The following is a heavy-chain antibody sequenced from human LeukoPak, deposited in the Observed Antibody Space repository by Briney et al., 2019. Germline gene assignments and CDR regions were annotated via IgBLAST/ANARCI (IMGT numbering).Heavy chain of an antibody. J-gene: IGHJ4*02. D-gene: IGHD4-17*01. V-gene: IGHV1-46*01. CDR3: ASVGHDYGNPFDY. CDR2: INPSGGST. CDR1: GYTFTSYY. Sequence: ASVKVSCKASGYTFTSYYMHWVRQAPGQGLEWMGIINPSGGSTSYAQKFQGRVTMTRDMSTSTVYMELSSLRSEDTAVYYRASVGHDYGNPFDYWGQGTLVTVSS.